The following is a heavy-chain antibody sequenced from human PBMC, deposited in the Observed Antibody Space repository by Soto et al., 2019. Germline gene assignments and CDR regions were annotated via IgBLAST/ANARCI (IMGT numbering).Heavy chain of an antibody. J-gene: IGHJ4*02. V-gene: IGHV4-30-4*01. D-gene: IGHD3-22*01. CDR1: GGSISSGDYY. CDR3: ASVHYYDSSGYFRYFDY. CDR2: IYYSGST. Sequence: PSETLSLTCTVSGGSISSGDYYWIWIRQPPGKGLEWIGYIYYSGSTYYNPSLKSRVTISVDTSKKQFSLKLSSVTAADTAVYSCASVHYYDSSGYFRYFDYWGPANMVTVSS.